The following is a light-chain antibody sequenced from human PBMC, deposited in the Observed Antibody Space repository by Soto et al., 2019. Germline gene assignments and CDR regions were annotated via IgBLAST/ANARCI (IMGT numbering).Light chain of an antibody. CDR2: GNS. J-gene: IGLJ1*01. Sequence: QSALTQPPSVSGAPGQRVTISCTGSSSNIGAGYDVHWYQQLPGTAPKLLIYGNSNRPSGVPDRFSGSKSGTSASLAITGLQAEDEADYHCSSYTTSNTRQIVFGTGTKVTVL. V-gene: IGLV1-40*01. CDR3: SSYTTSNTRQIV. CDR1: SSNIGAGYD.